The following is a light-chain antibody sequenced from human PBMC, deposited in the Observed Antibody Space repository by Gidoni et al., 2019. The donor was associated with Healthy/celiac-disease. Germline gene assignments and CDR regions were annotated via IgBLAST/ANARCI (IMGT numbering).Light chain of an antibody. CDR3: CSYAGSYTWV. CDR2: DVS. J-gene: IGLJ3*02. CDR1: SSDVGGYNY. V-gene: IGLV2-11*01. Sequence: QSALTPPLAVAGAPGQSVTISVTGTSSDVGGYNYVSWYQQHPGKAPQPMIYDVSKRPSGVPDRFSGSKYGNTASLPISGLPAEEEADYYCCSYAGSYTWVFGGGTKLTVL.